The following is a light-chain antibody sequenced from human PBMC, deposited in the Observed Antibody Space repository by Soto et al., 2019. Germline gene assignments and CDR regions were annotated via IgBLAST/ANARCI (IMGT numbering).Light chain of an antibody. Sequence: DIQMTQSPSSLSASVGDRVTITCRAIQCISNYLAWFQQKPGKAPKSLIYGASILQSGVPSRFSGSGSGTDFTLTISRLQAEDVAVYYCHQYFTTPPTFGQGTKVDIK. CDR2: GAS. CDR1: QCISNY. J-gene: IGKJ1*01. CDR3: HQYFTTPPT. V-gene: IGKV1-16*01.